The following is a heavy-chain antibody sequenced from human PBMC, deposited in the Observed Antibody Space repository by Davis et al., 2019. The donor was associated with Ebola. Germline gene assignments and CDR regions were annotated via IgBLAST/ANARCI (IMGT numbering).Heavy chain of an antibody. V-gene: IGHV1-69*13. CDR1: GFTFSSYA. D-gene: IGHD1-7*01. CDR3: ARDRRGNWNYGSSDY. J-gene: IGHJ4*02. Sequence: SVKVSCKASGFTFSSYAISWVRQAPGQGLEWMGGIIPIFGTANYAQKFQGRVTITADESTSTAYMELSSLRSEDTAVYYCARDRRGNWNYGSSDYWGQGTLVTVSS. CDR2: IIPIFGTA.